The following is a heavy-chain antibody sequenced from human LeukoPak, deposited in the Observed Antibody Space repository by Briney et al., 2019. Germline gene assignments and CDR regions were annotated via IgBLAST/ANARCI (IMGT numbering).Heavy chain of an antibody. V-gene: IGHV3-7*01. CDR2: IKEDGGEK. CDR1: GFTFSNYW. J-gene: IGHJ4*02. D-gene: IGHD2-15*01. Sequence: PGGSLRLSCAASGFTFSNYWMTLVRQAPGKGLEWVAHIKEDGGEKHYVDPVKGRLTISRDNAKNSLYLQMNSLRAEDTAMYYCVRDRGYCSGGTCYALWDYWGQGTLVTVSS. CDR3: VRDRGYCSGGTCYALWDY.